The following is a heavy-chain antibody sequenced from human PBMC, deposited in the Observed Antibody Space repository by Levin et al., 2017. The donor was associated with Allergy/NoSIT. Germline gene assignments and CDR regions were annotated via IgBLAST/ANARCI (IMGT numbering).Heavy chain of an antibody. V-gene: IGHV3-30-3*01. CDR3: ARDFRTHDYGAPDY. CDR1: GFTFSSYA. Sequence: GGSLRLSCAASGFTFSSYAMHWVRQAPGKGLEWVAVISYDGSNKYYADSVKGRFTISRDNSKNTLYLQMNSLRAEDTAVYYCARDFRTHDYGAPDYWGQGTLVTVSS. J-gene: IGHJ4*02. D-gene: IGHD4-17*01. CDR2: ISYDGSNK.